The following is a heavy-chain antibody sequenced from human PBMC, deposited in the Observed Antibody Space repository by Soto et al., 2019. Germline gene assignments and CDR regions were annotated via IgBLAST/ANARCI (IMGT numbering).Heavy chain of an antibody. V-gene: IGHV1-18*01. D-gene: IGHD6-6*01. CDR2: ISAYNGNT. J-gene: IGHJ4*02. CDR3: ARVDSNSSSVTPPLHY. Sequence: ASVKVSCKASGYTFTSYNINWVRQAPGQGLEWMGWISAYNGNTKNAQKLQGRVTMTTDTSTSKAYMELRSLRSDDTAVYYCARVDSNSSSVTPPLHYWGQGTLVTVSS. CDR1: GYTFTSYN.